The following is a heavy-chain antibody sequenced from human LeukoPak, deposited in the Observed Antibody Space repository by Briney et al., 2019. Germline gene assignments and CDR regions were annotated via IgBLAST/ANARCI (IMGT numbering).Heavy chain of an antibody. CDR3: AKGKVNHDGAFDL. V-gene: IGHV3-23*01. CDR2: ISAGGGST. Sequence: GGSLRLSCAASGFTFSSYGMSWVRQAPGKGLEWVSAISAGGGSTYYAVSVKGRFTISRDNSKNTFYMQMNSLRAEDTAVYYCAKGKVNHDGAFDLWGQGAMVTVSS. CDR1: GFTFSSYG. J-gene: IGHJ3*01. D-gene: IGHD1-14*01.